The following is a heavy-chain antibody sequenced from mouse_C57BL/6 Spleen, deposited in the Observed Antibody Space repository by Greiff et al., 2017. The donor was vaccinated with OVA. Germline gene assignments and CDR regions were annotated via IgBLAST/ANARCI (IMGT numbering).Heavy chain of an antibody. J-gene: IGHJ3*01. Sequence: VQLQQSGPGLVQPSQSLSITCTVSGFSLTSYGVPWVRQSPGKGLEWLGVIWSGGSTDYNAAFISRLSISKDNSKSQVFFKMNSLQADDTAIYYCASFYDGYYEAWFAYWGQGTLVTVSA. CDR1: GFSLTSYG. CDR2: IWSGGST. V-gene: IGHV2-2*01. CDR3: ASFYDGYYEAWFAY. D-gene: IGHD2-3*01.